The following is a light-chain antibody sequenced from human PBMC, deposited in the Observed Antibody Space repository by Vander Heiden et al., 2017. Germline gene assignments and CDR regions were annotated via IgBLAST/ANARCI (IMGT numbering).Light chain of an antibody. J-gene: IGKJ2*01. V-gene: IGKV4-1*01. CDR1: QSVLYSSNNNNY. CDR3: QQYYGTPPYT. CDR2: WAS. Sequence: VMTQSPDSLAGSLGEKATINCKSSQSVLYSSNNNNYLAWYQQKPGQPPKLLIYWASTRESGVPDRCSGSGSGTDFTLTISSLQAEDVAVYYCQQYYGTPPYTFGQGTKLEIK.